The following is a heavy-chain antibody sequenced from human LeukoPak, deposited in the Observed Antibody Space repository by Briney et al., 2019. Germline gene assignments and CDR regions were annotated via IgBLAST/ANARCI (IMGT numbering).Heavy chain of an antibody. Sequence: GGSLRLSCATFGFAFSNSCMNWVRQAQGKGLEWLSSIDSTSRHIVYADSVKGRLTISRDNSKNTLYLQMNRLLAEDTAVYYCAKAPAPYGCNPQDYSGQGTLVTVSS. CDR2: IDSTSRHI. J-gene: IGHJ4*02. V-gene: IGHV3-21*04. CDR3: AKAPAPYGCNPQDY. D-gene: IGHD4-23*01. CDR1: GFAFSNSC.